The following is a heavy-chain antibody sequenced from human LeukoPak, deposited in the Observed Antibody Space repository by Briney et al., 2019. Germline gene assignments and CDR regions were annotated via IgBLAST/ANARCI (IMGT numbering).Heavy chain of an antibody. J-gene: IGHJ4*02. CDR3: ARVGGATAVTMYFEY. CDR1: GFTFSSYE. D-gene: IGHD1-26*01. V-gene: IGHV3-48*03. Sequence: GGSLRLSCAASGFTFSSYEMNWVRQAPGKGLEWLSFMTTSGNTIFYAESVKDRFTISRDNAKKSLYLQMNSLRDEDTAVYYCARVGGATAVTMYFEYWGQGTLVTVSS. CDR2: MTTSGNTI.